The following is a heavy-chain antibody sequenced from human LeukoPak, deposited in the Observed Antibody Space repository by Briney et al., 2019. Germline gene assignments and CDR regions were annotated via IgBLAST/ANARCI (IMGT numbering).Heavy chain of an antibody. J-gene: IGHJ4*02. D-gene: IGHD1-7*01. Sequence: GASVKVSCKASGYTFTSYGISWVRQAPGQGLEWMGWISAYNGNTNYAQKLQGRVTMTTDTSTSTAYMELRSLRSDDTAVYHCARDRMGTMSEPDDYWGQGTLVTVSS. CDR2: ISAYNGNT. CDR1: GYTFTSYG. V-gene: IGHV1-18*01. CDR3: ARDRMGTMSEPDDY.